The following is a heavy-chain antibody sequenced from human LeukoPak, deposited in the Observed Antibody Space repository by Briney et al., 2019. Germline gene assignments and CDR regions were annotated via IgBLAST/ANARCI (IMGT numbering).Heavy chain of an antibody. J-gene: IGHJ4*02. CDR1: GDSISSYY. CDR2: FYYRGSS. V-gene: IGHV4-59*01. D-gene: IGHD2-15*01. Sequence: SETLSLTCTVSGDSISSYYWSWIRQSPGKGVEWIGYFYYRGSSTYNPSLKSRVTISGDTSKNEFSLRLSSVTAADTAVYYCARSGYRSGGICYSGLFDYWGPGTLVTVSS. CDR3: ARSGYRSGGICYSGLFDY.